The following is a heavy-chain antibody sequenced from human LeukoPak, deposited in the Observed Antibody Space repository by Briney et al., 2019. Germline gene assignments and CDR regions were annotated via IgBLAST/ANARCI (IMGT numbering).Heavy chain of an antibody. V-gene: IGHV4-34*01. CDR1: GGSFSGYY. Sequence: SETLSLTCAVYGGSFSGYYWSWIRQPPGKRLEWIGEINHSGSTNYNPSLKSRVTISVDTSKNQFSLKLSSVTAADTAVYYCAGGVGNELGYWGQGTLVTVSS. J-gene: IGHJ4*02. CDR2: INHSGST. CDR3: AGGVGNELGY. D-gene: IGHD1-26*01.